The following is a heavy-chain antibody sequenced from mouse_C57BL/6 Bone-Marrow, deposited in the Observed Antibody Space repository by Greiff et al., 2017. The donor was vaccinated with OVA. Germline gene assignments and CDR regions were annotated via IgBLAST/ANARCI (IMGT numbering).Heavy chain of an antibody. CDR2: IDPENGDT. J-gene: IGHJ1*03. CDR1: GFNIKDDY. D-gene: IGHD1-1*01. Sequence: VQLQQSGAELVRPGASVKLSCTASGFNIKDDYMHWVKQRPEQGLEWIGWIDPENGDTEYASKFQGKATITADTSSNTAYLQLSSLTSEDTAVYYCTKNYYGSSLGYFDVWGTGTTVTVSS. CDR3: TKNYYGSSLGYFDV. V-gene: IGHV14-4*01.